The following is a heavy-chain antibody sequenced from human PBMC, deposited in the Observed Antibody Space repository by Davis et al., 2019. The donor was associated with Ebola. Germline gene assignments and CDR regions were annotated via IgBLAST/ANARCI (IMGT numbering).Heavy chain of an antibody. D-gene: IGHD2-8*02. J-gene: IGHJ5*02. CDR2: IYPGDSDI. CDR3: ARQWESLVGGFDP. V-gene: IGHV5-51*01. Sequence: GESLKISCKTSGYSFSNYWVAWVRQMPGKGLEWMGIIYPGDSDIRYSPSFQGQVTISADKSTSTAYLQWSSLKASDTAMYYCARQWESLVGGFDPWGQGTLITVSS. CDR1: GYSFSNYW.